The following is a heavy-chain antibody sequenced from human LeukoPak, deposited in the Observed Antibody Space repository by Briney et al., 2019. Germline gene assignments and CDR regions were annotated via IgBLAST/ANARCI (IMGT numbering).Heavy chain of an antibody. V-gene: IGHV1-69*13. J-gene: IGHJ4*02. Sequence: ASVKVSCKASGYTFTSYYMHWVRQAPGQGLEWMGGIIPIFGTANYAQKFQGRVTITADESTSTAYIELSSLRSEDTAVYYCASPSDYYDSSGYRFDYWGQGTLVTVSS. CDR3: ASPSDYYDSSGYRFDY. CDR2: IIPIFGTA. D-gene: IGHD3-22*01. CDR1: GYTFTSYY.